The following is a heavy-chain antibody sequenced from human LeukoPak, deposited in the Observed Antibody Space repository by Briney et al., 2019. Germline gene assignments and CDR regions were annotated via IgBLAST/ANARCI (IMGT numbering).Heavy chain of an antibody. D-gene: IGHD3-3*01. CDR2: IKQDGSQK. V-gene: IGHV3-7*01. CDR1: GFNFSSYW. Sequence: GSLRLSCAASGFNFSSYWMSWVRQAPGKGLEWVANIKQDGSQKYYVDSVKGRFSISRDNAKNSLYLQMNSLRAEDTAVYYCARGVPYASWSGPHYPDYWGQGALVTVSS. J-gene: IGHJ4*02. CDR3: ARGVPYASWSGPHYPDY.